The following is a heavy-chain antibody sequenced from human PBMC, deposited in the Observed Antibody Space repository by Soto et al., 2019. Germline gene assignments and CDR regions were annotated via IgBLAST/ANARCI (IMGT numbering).Heavy chain of an antibody. D-gene: IGHD2-21*02. CDR2: INAGNGNT. V-gene: IGHV1-3*05. CDR3: ARRFVVVTALAY. J-gene: IGHJ4*02. Sequence: QVQLVQSGAEEKKPGASVKVSCKASGYTFTSYAMHWVRQAPGQRLEWMGWINAGNGNTKYSQKFQGRVTITRDTSASTAYMELSRLRSEATAVYYCARRFVVVTALAYWGQGTLVTVSS. CDR1: GYTFTSYA.